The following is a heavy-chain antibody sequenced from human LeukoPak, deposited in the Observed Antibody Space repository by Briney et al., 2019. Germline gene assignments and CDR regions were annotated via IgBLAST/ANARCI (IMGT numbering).Heavy chain of an antibody. Sequence: GNGNTKYSQKFQGRVTITRDTSASTAYMELSSLRSEDTAVYYCARGHSSYGSGSYYRYFQHWGQGTLVTVSS. J-gene: IGHJ1*01. CDR2: GNGNT. CDR3: ARGHSSYGSGSYYRYFQH. V-gene: IGHV1-3*01. D-gene: IGHD3-10*01.